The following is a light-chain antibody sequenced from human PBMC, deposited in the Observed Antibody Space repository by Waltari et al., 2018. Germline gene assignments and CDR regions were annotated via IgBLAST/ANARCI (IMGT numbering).Light chain of an antibody. CDR1: QSLLHSNGYNF. CDR2: LGS. J-gene: IGKJ1*01. CDR3: MQALQTWT. V-gene: IGKV2-28*01. Sequence: DIVMTQSPLSLPVTTGEPASISCRSSQSLLHSNGYNFLDWYVQKPGQSPQLLIYLGSNRASGVPDRFSGSGSGTDFTLKISRVEAEDVGVYYCMQALQTWTFGQGTKVEIK.